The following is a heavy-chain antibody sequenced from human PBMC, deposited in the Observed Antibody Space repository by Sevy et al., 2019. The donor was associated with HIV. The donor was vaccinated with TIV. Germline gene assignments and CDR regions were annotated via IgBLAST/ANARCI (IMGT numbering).Heavy chain of an antibody. J-gene: IGHJ6*02. CDR1: GFTFSSYA. CDR3: ARDPGDYEVGMDV. V-gene: IGHV3-30-3*01. Sequence: GGSLRLSCAASGFTFSSYAMHWVRQAPGKGLEWVAVISYDGSNKYYADSVKGRFTISRDNSKNTLYLQMNSLRAEDTAVYYCARDPGDYEVGMDVWGQGTTVTVSS. CDR2: ISYDGSNK. D-gene: IGHD4-17*01.